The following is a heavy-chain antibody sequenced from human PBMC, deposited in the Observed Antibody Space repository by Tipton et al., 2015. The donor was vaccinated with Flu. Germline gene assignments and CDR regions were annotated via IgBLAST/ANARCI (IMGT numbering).Heavy chain of an antibody. J-gene: IGHJ6*02. D-gene: IGHD6-13*01. CDR2: IDSAGDT. Sequence: VQLVQSGGTLVQPGGSLRLSCAASGFTFSSYDMHWVRQATGEGLQWVSGIDSAGDTYYLDSVKGRFTMSRDNAKNLLYLQMKSLRAGDTAVYFCARGPLPDSNWYNGMDVWGQGTTVTVSS. CDR1: GFTFSSYD. CDR3: ARGPLPDSNWYNGMDV. V-gene: IGHV3-13*01.